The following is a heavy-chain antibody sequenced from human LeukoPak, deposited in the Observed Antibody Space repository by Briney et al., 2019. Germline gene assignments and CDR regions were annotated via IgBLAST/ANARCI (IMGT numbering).Heavy chain of an antibody. V-gene: IGHV3-30*18. CDR1: GFPFSNYG. Sequence: PGGSLRLSCAASGFPFSNYGMHWVRQAPGKGLEWVAVISSDGIDKYYADSVKGRFTIFRDNSKNTLYLQMSSLRAEDTAVYYCAKDKGREGDYWGQGNLVTVSS. CDR2: ISSDGIDK. CDR3: AKDKGREGDY. J-gene: IGHJ4*02.